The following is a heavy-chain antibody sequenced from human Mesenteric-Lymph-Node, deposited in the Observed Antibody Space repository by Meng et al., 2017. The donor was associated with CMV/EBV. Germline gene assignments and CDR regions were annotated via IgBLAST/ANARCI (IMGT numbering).Heavy chain of an antibody. D-gene: IGHD2-15*01. CDR1: GVTFSSYA. CDR3: AKFQYFEGYYYFDY. V-gene: IGHV3-23*01. CDR2: ISGSGGRT. Sequence: AYGVTFSSYAMSWVRQAPGKGLEWVSAISGSGGRTYYADSVKGRFTISRDNSKNTLYLQMNSLRAEDTAVYYCAKFQYFEGYYYFDYWGQGTLVTVSS. J-gene: IGHJ4*02.